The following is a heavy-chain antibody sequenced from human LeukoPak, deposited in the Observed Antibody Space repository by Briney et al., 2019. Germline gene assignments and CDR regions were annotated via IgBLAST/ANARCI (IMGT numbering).Heavy chain of an antibody. J-gene: IGHJ4*02. D-gene: IGHD3-22*01. CDR2: SNHSGST. Sequence: SETLSLTCTVSGGSISSSSYYWGWIRQPPGKGLEWIGESNHSGSTNYNPSLKSRVTISADTSKNQFSLKLSSVTAADTAVYYCARHKEGINMITRKNMYYFDYWGQGTLVTVSS. CDR3: ARHKEGINMITRKNMYYFDY. V-gene: IGHV4-39*01. CDR1: GGSISSSSYY.